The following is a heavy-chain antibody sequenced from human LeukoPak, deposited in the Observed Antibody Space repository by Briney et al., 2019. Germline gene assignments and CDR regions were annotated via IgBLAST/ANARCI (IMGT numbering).Heavy chain of an antibody. V-gene: IGHV1-69*13. CDR1: GGTFSSYA. D-gene: IGHD3-16*02. CDR2: IIPIFGTA. CDR3: ATNYDYVWGSYRYLGGFDY. Sequence: ASVKVSCKASGGTFSSYAISWVRQAPGQGLEWVGGIIPIFGTANYAQKFQGRVTITADESTSTAYMELSSLRSEDTAVYYCATNYDYVWGSYRYLGGFDYWGQGTLVTVSS. J-gene: IGHJ4*02.